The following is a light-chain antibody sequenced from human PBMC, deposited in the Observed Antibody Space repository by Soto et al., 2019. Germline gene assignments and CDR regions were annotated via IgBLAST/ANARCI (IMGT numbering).Light chain of an antibody. CDR3: AAWDDSLSGVV. Sequence: QSVLTQPPSASGTPGQRVTISCSGSSSNIGSNYVFWYQHLPGTAPKLLIYRNNQRPSGVPDRFSGSKSGTSASLAISGRRSEDETGYYCAAWDDSLSGVVFGGGTKLTVL. J-gene: IGLJ2*01. V-gene: IGLV1-47*01. CDR2: RNN. CDR1: SSNIGSNY.